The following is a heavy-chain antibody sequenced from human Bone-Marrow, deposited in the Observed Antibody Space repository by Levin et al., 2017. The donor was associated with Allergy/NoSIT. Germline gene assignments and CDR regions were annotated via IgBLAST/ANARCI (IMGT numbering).Heavy chain of an antibody. CDR3: TTDPGRYSSSWYWEMDV. V-gene: IGHV3-15*01. J-gene: IGHJ6*04. Sequence: GESLKISCAASGFTFSNAWMSWVRQAPGKGLEWVGRIKSKTDGGTTDYAAPVKGRFTISRDDSKNTLYLQMNSLKTEDTAVYYCTTDPGRYSSSWYWEMDVWGKGTTVTVSS. CDR2: IKSKTDGGTT. D-gene: IGHD6-13*01. CDR1: GFTFSNAW.